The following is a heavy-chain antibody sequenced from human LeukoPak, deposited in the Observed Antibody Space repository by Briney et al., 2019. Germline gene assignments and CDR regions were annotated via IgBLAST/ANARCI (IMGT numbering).Heavy chain of an antibody. Sequence: GGSLRLSCAGSGFPFSPAWMSWVRQAPGKGLEWVGFIRSKAYGETADYAASVKGRFTISRDDSKAIAYLQMNSLKTEDTAVYHCTRDRGAYNLYDYWGQGTLVTVSS. J-gene: IGHJ4*02. CDR1: GFPFSPAW. V-gene: IGHV3-49*04. CDR2: IRSKAYGETA. D-gene: IGHD1-1*01. CDR3: TRDRGAYNLYDY.